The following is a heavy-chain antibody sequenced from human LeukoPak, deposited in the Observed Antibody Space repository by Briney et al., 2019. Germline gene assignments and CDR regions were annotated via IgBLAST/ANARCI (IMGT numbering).Heavy chain of an antibody. CDR1: GYTFTSYG. J-gene: IGHJ4*02. Sequence: GASVTVSCTASGYTFTSYGISWVRQAPGQGLEWMGGISAYNGNTNYAQKFQGRVTMTRDTSISTAYMELSRLRSDDTAVYYCARVIDGYNWFDYWGQGTLVTVSS. D-gene: IGHD5-24*01. V-gene: IGHV1-18*01. CDR3: ARVIDGYNWFDY. CDR2: ISAYNGNT.